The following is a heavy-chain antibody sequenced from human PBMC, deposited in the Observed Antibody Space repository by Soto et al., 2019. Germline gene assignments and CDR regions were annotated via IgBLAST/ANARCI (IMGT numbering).Heavy chain of an antibody. Sequence: GGSLRLSCAAFGLTVSGKYYMAWVRQAPGKGLEWVSGISGNGGTTYYADSVKGRFIISRDNSKNTLFLQMNSLRAEDSATYYCAKRFAYSSGLDGFDIWGQGTMVTVSS. CDR2: ISGNGGTT. V-gene: IGHV3-23*01. D-gene: IGHD6-19*01. CDR1: GLTVSGKYY. CDR3: AKRFAYSSGLDGFDI. J-gene: IGHJ3*02.